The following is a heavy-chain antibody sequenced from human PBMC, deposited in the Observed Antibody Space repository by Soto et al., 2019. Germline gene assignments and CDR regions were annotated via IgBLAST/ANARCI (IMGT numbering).Heavy chain of an antibody. Sequence: EVQLVESGGGVVRPGGSLRLSCAAYGFTFDDYGMSWVRQAPGQGLEWVSGINWNGGSTGYEDYVKGRFTISRDNAKNSLYLQMNSLRAEDTALYYCAKALGSSGDYYYYGMDVWGQGTTVTVSS. CDR1: GFTFDDYG. V-gene: IGHV3-20*04. J-gene: IGHJ6*02. CDR2: INWNGGST. D-gene: IGHD3-22*01. CDR3: AKALGSSGDYYYYGMDV.